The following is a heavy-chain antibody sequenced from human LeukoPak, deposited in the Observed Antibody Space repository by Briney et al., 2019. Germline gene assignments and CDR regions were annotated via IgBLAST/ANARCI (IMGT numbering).Heavy chain of an antibody. CDR2: ISYDGSNK. V-gene: IGHV3-30*03. CDR3: ARDLTY. Sequence: GRSLRLSCAASGFTFSSYGMHWVRQAPGTGLEWVAVISYDGSNKYYADSVKGRFTISRDNSKNTLYLQMNSLRAEDTAVYYCARDLTYWGQGTLVTVSS. CDR1: GFTFSSYG. J-gene: IGHJ4*02.